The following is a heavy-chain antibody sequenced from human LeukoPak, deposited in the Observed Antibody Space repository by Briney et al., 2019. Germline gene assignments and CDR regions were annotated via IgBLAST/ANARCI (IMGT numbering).Heavy chain of an antibody. CDR1: GFTFSSFG. J-gene: IGHJ4*02. Sequence: GGSLRLSCAASGFTFSSFGMNWVRQAPGKGLEWVAVISYGGGNKYYADSVKGRFSISRDDSKNTLYLQMNSLRDEDTAVYYCAKAHRSGMYYFDYWGQGTLVTVSS. D-gene: IGHD3-3*01. CDR3: AKAHRSGMYYFDY. CDR2: ISYGGGNK. V-gene: IGHV3-30*18.